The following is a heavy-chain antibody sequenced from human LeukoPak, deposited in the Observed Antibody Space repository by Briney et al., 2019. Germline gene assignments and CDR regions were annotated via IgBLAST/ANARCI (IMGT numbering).Heavy chain of an antibody. CDR2: ISSSSSYI. V-gene: IGHV3-21*01. CDR3: AREHPTYSAGDGLDY. Sequence: PGGSLRLSCAASGFTFSSYNMNWVRQAPGKGLEWVSSISSSSSYIYYADSVKGRFTVSRDDAKNSVYLEMNNLRAEDTAVYYCAREHPTYSAGDGLDYWGQGTLVTVSS. D-gene: IGHD1-26*01. CDR1: GFTFSSYN. J-gene: IGHJ4*02.